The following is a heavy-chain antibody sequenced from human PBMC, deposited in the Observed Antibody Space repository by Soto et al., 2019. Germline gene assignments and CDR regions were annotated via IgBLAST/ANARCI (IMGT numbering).Heavy chain of an antibody. V-gene: IGHV3-30-3*01. J-gene: IGHJ3*02. D-gene: IGHD3-3*01. CDR2: ISYDGSNK. CDR3: ARAGITIFGVVISDAFDI. Sequence: GGSLRLSCAASGFTFSSYAMHWVRQAPGKGLEWVAVISYDGSNKYYADSVKGRFTISRDNSKNTLYLQMNSLRAEDTAVYYCARAGITIFGVVISDAFDIWGQGTMVTV. CDR1: GFTFSSYA.